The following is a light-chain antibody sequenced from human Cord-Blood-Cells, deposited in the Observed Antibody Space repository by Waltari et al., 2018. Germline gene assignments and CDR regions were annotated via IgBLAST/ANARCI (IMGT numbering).Light chain of an antibody. Sequence: QTVVTQEPSFSVSPGGTVTLTCGLSSGSVSTSYYPSWYQQTPGQAPRPLIYSTNTRSSGVPDLFSGSILGNKAALTITGAQADDESDYYCVVYMGSGIWVFGGGTKLTVL. CDR2: STN. J-gene: IGLJ3*02. CDR1: SGSVSTSYY. CDR3: VVYMGSGIWV. V-gene: IGLV8-61*01.